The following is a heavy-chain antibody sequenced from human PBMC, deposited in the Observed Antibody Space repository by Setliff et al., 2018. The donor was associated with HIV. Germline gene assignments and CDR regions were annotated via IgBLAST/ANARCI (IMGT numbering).Heavy chain of an antibody. CDR3: AAPAVAGTGGYYYAMDV. CDR2: IYTSGNT. J-gene: IGHJ6*02. CDR1: GGSISSGSYY. D-gene: IGHD6-19*01. V-gene: IGHV4-61*09. Sequence: SETLSLTCTVSGGSISSGSYYWSWIRQPAGKGLEWIGHIYTSGNTNYNPSLKSRVTRSVDTSKNQFSLKLSSVTAADTAVYYCAAPAVAGTGGYYYAMDVWGQGTTVTV.